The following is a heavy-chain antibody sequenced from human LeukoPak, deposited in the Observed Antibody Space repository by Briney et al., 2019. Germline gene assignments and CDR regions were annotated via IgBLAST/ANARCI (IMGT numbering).Heavy chain of an antibody. CDR1: GAYISSGGYY. J-gene: IGHJ4*02. CDR2: INHSGST. D-gene: IGHD5-18*01. CDR3: ARGGYSYGHDY. V-gene: IGHV4-34*01. Sequence: SETLSLTCSVSGAYISSGGYYWSWIRQPPGKGLEWIGEINHSGSTNYNPSLKSRVTISVDTSKNQFSLKLSSVTAADTAVYYCARGGYSYGHDYWGQGTLVTVSS.